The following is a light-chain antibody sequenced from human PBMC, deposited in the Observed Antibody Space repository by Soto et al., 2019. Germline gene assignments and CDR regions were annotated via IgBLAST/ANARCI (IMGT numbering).Light chain of an antibody. J-gene: IGKJ1*01. V-gene: IGKV3-20*01. CDR1: QSVSSNY. Sequence: EVVLTQSPGTLSLSPGDRATLSCRASQSVSSNYVAWYQQIPGQTPRLLIYGASSRATGIPDRFSGSGSGTDFTLTISRLEPEDFAVYYCQQHGSSPWMFGQGTKVDI. CDR2: GAS. CDR3: QQHGSSPWM.